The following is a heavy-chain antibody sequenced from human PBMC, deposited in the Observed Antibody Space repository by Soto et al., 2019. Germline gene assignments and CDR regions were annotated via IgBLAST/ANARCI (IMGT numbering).Heavy chain of an antibody. CDR1: GYSFTSYW. CDR2: IDPSDSYT. J-gene: IGHJ1*01. V-gene: IGHV5-10-1*01. CDR3: ARHSSDYVWGSYRYAAEYFQH. D-gene: IGHD3-16*02. Sequence: PGESLKISCKGSGYSFTSYWISWVRQMPGKGLEWMGRIDPSDSYTNYSPSFQGHVTISADKSISTAYLQWSSLKASDTAMYYCARHSSDYVWGSYRYAAEYFQHWGQGTLVTVS.